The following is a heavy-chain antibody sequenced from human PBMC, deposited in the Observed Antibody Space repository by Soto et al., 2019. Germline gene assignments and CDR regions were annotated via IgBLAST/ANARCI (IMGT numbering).Heavy chain of an antibody. D-gene: IGHD3-22*01. CDR2: IYYSGST. Sequence: SETLSLTCGVSGDSISNSRFYWAWIRQPPGKGLEWIGYIYYSGSTYYNPSLKSRVTISVDTSKNQFSLKLSSVTAADTAVYYCARYYYDSSGYSWYFDYWGQGTLVTVSS. J-gene: IGHJ4*02. CDR1: GDSISNSRFY. CDR3: ARYYYDSSGYSWYFDY. V-gene: IGHV4-31*11.